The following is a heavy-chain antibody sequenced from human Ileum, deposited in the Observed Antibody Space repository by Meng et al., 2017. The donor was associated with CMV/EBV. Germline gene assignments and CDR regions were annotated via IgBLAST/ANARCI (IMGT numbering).Heavy chain of an antibody. Sequence: QVQLQESGPGLVKPSQTLSLTCTVSGASIRSGDYYWSWVRQPPGKGLEWIGSIYYRENTYSNPSLKSRLTMSIDTSMNHFSLKLTSVTAADTALYYCARAISGHYYVPWGQGTLVTVSS. V-gene: IGHV4-30-4*01. CDR2: IYYRENT. J-gene: IGHJ1*01. D-gene: IGHD3-22*01. CDR1: GASIRSGDYY. CDR3: ARAISGHYYVP.